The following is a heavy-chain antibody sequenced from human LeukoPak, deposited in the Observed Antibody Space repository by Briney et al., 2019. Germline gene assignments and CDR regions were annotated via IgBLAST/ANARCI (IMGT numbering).Heavy chain of an antibody. CDR1: GGSISSSTYS. CDR3: ARHSLNDYGSYY. Sequence: SETLSLTCTVSGGSISSSTYSWTWIRQPPGKGLEWIGSIHYDGNTYYKPSLKSRVTISVDTSKIQFSLRLSSATAADMATYYCARHSLNDYGSYYWGQGTLVTVSS. V-gene: IGHV4-39*01. D-gene: IGHD5-12*01. CDR2: IHYDGNT. J-gene: IGHJ4*02.